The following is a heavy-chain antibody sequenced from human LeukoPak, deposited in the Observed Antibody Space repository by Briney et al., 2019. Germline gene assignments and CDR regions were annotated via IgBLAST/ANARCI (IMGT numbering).Heavy chain of an antibody. CDR2: INSDGSST. Sequence: GGSRGLSWAPSGSPFGSNWRPWVGQVQGRGLVWVSRINSDGSSTSYADSVKGRFTISRDNAKNTLYLQMNSLRAEDTAVYYCAKQWLGIFDPWGQGTLVTVSS. J-gene: IGHJ5*02. D-gene: IGHD6-19*01. V-gene: IGHV3-74*01. CDR3: AKQWLGIFDP. CDR1: GSPFGSNW.